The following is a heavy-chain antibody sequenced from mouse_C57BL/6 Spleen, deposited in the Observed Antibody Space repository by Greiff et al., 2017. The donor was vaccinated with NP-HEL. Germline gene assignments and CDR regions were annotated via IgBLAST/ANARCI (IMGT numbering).Heavy chain of an antibody. CDR1: GFTFSSYA. V-gene: IGHV5-4*01. J-gene: IGHJ4*01. CDR2: ISDGGSYT. CDR3: ARDLYYGYHYAMDY. D-gene: IGHD2-2*01. Sequence: EVHLVESGGGLVKPGGSLKLSCAASGFTFSSYAMSWVRQTPEKRLAWVATISDGGSYTYYPDNVKGRFTISRDNAKNNLYLQMSHLKSEDTAMYYCARDLYYGYHYAMDYWGQGTSVTVSS.